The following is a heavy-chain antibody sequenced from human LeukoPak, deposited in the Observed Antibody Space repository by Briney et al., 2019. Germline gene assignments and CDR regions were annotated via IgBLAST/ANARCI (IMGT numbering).Heavy chain of an antibody. CDR1: RGSISTYF. D-gene: IGHD2-2*01. V-gene: IGHV4-4*07. CDR3: ARAASLDY. J-gene: IGHJ4*02. CDR2: IYSSGRT. Sequence: SETLSLTCTVSRGSISTYFWSWIRQPAGKGLEWIGHIYSSGRTNYNPSLKSRVTMSVDTSKNQFSLRLSSVTAADTAVYYCARAASLDYWGQGILVTVSS.